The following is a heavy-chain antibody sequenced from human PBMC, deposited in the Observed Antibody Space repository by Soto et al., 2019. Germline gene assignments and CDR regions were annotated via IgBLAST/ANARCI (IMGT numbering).Heavy chain of an antibody. CDR3: ARSIVVVTALDY. J-gene: IGHJ4*02. Sequence: ASVKVSCKASGYTFTSYDINWVRQATGQGLEWMGWMNPNSGNTGFAQKFQGRVTMTRNTSISTAYMELSSLRSEDTAVYYCARSIVVVTALDYGGQGTLVTVSS. CDR2: MNPNSGNT. V-gene: IGHV1-8*01. CDR1: GYTFTSYD. D-gene: IGHD2-21*02.